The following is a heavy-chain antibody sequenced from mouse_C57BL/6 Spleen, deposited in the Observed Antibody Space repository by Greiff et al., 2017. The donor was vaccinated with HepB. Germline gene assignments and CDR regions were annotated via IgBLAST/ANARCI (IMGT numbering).Heavy chain of an antibody. CDR2: IDPSDSYT. V-gene: IGHV1-59*01. Sequence: GQLQQPGAELVRPGTSVKLSCKASGYTFPSYWMHWVKQRPGQGLEWVGVIDPSDSYTNYNQKFKGKATLTVDTSSSTAYMQLSSLTSEDSAVYYCARSAYYGSSRWYFDVWGTGTTVTVSS. J-gene: IGHJ1*03. D-gene: IGHD1-1*01. CDR1: GYTFPSYW. CDR3: ARSAYYGSSRWYFDV.